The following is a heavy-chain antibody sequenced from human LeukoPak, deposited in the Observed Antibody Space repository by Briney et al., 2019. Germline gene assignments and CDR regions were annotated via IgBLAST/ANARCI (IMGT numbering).Heavy chain of an antibody. CDR1: GYTFTSYD. Sequence: ASVKVSCKASGYTFTSYDINWVRQATGQGLEWMGWINPNSGNTGYAQKFQGRVTITRNTSISTAYMELSSLRSEDTAVYYCARAGLTGNFFSRLYYYYMDVWGKGTTVTVSS. V-gene: IGHV1-8*03. D-gene: IGHD3-9*01. CDR3: ARAGLTGNFFSRLYYYYMDV. CDR2: INPNSGNT. J-gene: IGHJ6*03.